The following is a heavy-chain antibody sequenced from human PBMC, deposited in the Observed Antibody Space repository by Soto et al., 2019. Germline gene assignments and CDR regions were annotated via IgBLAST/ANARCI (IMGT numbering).Heavy chain of an antibody. J-gene: IGHJ5*02. D-gene: IGHD2-15*01. V-gene: IGHV3-23*01. CDR2: ISSGGTT. CDR3: VRDSARSVVVPPVEGENWSDP. Sequence: GSLRLSCAASGFSFNDYAMTWVRQAPEKGLEWVSLISSGGTTYYADAVKGRFTMSRGNAKNSLSIQMNSLRADDTAIYYCVRDSARSVVVPPVEGENWSDP. CDR1: GFSFNDYA.